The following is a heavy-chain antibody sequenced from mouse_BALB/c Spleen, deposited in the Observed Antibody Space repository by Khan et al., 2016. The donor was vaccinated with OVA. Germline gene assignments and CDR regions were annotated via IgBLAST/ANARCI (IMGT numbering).Heavy chain of an antibody. D-gene: IGHD2-1*01. J-gene: IGHJ3*01. CDR3: SRSNGNYWFAY. CDR1: GYTLTDYG. V-gene: IGHV9-3-1*01. CDR2: INTHTGEA. Sequence: QIQLVQSGPELKKPGETVKISCKASGYTLTDYGMNWVKQAPGKGLKWMGWINTHTGEATYADDFKGRFAFSLETSANTAYLQINNLKTEDTATYFCSRSNGNYWFAYWGQGTLVTVSA.